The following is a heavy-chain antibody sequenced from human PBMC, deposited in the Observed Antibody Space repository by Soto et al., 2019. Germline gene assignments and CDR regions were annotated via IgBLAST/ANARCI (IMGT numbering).Heavy chain of an antibody. J-gene: IGHJ4*02. D-gene: IGHD4-17*01. Sequence: KSSETLSLTCTVSGVSISSDYCTWIRQSPGKGLEWIGYISHSGLRHYSASLQSRLTMSVDTSKNQFSLKLTSVTAEDTAVYYCAKDALRRIFDYWGQGTLVTVSS. CDR2: ISHSGLR. CDR1: GVSISSDY. CDR3: AKDALRRIFDY. V-gene: IGHV4-59*01.